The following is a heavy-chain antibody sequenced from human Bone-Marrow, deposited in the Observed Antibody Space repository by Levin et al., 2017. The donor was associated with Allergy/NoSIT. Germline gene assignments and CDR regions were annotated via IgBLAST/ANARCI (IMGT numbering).Heavy chain of an antibody. J-gene: IGHJ6*02. CDR2: ISSSSSNI. D-gene: IGHD3-9*01. Sequence: GESLKISCAASGFNFSIYGMNWVHQAPGKGLEWVSSISSSSSNIYHADSLKGRFTISRDNAKNSLYLQMKSLRAEDTAVYYCARDRTNGILTNYGMDVWGQGTTVTVSS. CDR1: GFNFSIYG. V-gene: IGHV3-21*04. CDR3: ARDRTNGILTNYGMDV.